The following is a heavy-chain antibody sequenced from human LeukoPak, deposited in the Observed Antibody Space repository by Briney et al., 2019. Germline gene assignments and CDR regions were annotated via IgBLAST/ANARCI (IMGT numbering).Heavy chain of an antibody. CDR3: ARGVVRGTRFDY. J-gene: IGHJ4*02. CDR2: IYYSGST. Sequence: PSETLSLTCTVSGGSISSYYWSWIRQPPGKGLEWIGYIYYSGSTNYNPSLKSRVTISVDTSKNQFSLKLSSVTAADTAVYYCARGVVRGTRFDYWGQGTLVTVSS. CDR1: GGSISSYY. D-gene: IGHD3-10*01. V-gene: IGHV4-59*01.